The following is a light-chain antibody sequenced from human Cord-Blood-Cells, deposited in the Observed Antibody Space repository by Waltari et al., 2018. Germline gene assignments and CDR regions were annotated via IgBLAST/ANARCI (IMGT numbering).Light chain of an antibody. CDR3: QQYYSTWT. Sequence: DIVMTQSPDSLAVSLGERAPINCKSSQSVLYSSNNKNYLAWYQQKPGQPPKLLIYWASTRESGVPDRFSGSGSGTDFTLTISSLQDEDVAVYYCQQYYSTWTFGQGTKVEIK. CDR2: WAS. CDR1: QSVLYSSNNKNY. V-gene: IGKV4-1*01. J-gene: IGKJ1*01.